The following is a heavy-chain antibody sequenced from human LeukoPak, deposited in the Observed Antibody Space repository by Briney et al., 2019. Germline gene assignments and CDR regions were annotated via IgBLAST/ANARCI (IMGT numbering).Heavy chain of an antibody. Sequence: SSETLSLTCTVSGYSISSNYYWGWIRQPPGKGLEWIGSLYYTGSTYYSPSLKRRVTMSVDTSKNQFSLNLSSVTAADTAVYYCARSGRIAPREGYYYMDVWGKGTTVTVSS. V-gene: IGHV4-38-2*02. J-gene: IGHJ6*03. CDR2: LYYTGST. CDR1: GYSISSNYY. CDR3: ARSGRIAPREGYYYMDV. D-gene: IGHD6-6*01.